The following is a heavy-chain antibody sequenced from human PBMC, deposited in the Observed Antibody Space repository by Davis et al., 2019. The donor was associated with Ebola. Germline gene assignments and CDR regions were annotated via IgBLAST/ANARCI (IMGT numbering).Heavy chain of an antibody. D-gene: IGHD3-3*01. CDR1: GGSISSGGYY. J-gene: IGHJ4*02. CDR3: ARGNGYYTRDFDY. CDR2: INHSGST. V-gene: IGHV4-39*07. Sequence: MPSETLSLTCTVSGGSISSGGYYWSWIRQPPGKGLEWIGEINHSGSTNYNPSLKSRVTISVDTSKNQFSLKLSSVTAADTAVYYCARGNGYYTRDFDYWGQGTLVTVSS.